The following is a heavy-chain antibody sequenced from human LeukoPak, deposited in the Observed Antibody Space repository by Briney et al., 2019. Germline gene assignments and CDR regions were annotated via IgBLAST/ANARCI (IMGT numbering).Heavy chain of an antibody. V-gene: IGHV4-34*01. CDR1: GGSFSGYY. Sequence: SETLSLTCAVYGGSFSGYYRSWIRQPPGKGLEWIGEINHSVSTNYNPFLKSRVTISVDTSKNQCSLKLSSVTAADTAVYYCARGRRSGGYGCYFDYWGQGTLVTVSS. J-gene: IGHJ4*02. CDR3: ARGRRSGGYGCYFDY. D-gene: IGHD6-19*01. CDR2: INHSVST.